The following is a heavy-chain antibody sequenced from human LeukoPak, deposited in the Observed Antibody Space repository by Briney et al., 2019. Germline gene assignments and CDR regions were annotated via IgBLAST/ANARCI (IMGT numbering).Heavy chain of an antibody. CDR1: GGSISSSSYY. Sequence: PSETLSLTCTVSGGSISSSSYYWGWIRQPPGKGLEWIGSIYYSGSTYYNPSLKSRVTISVDTSKNQFSLKLSSVTAADTAVYYCARHRFVSGVPAAMEYDYWGQGTLVTVSS. J-gene: IGHJ4*02. CDR2: IYYSGST. D-gene: IGHD2-2*01. V-gene: IGHV4-39*01. CDR3: ARHRFVSGVPAAMEYDY.